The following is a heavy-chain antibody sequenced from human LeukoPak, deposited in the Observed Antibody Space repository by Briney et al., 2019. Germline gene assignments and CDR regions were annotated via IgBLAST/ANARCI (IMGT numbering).Heavy chain of an antibody. Sequence: PGGSLRLSCAASGFTVSSNYMSWVRQAPGKGLEWVSVIYSGGSTYYADSVKGRFTISRDNSKNTLYLQMNSLRAEDTAVYYCARESAGGFGDFDYWGQGTLVTVSS. D-gene: IGHD3-16*01. CDR3: ARESAGGFGDFDY. V-gene: IGHV3-53*01. CDR1: GFTVSSNY. J-gene: IGHJ4*02. CDR2: IYSGGST.